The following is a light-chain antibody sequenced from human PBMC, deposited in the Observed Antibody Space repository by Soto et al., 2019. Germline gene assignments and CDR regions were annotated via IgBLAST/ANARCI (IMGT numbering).Light chain of an antibody. Sequence: DLQMTQSPSSLSASVGDRVAITCRASQSISSYLNWYQQKPGKAPKLLIYAASSLQSGVPSRFSGSGSGTDLTLTISSLQPEDFATYYCQQSYSTPPWTFGQGTKVEIK. J-gene: IGKJ1*01. V-gene: IGKV1-39*01. CDR1: QSISSY. CDR3: QQSYSTPPWT. CDR2: AAS.